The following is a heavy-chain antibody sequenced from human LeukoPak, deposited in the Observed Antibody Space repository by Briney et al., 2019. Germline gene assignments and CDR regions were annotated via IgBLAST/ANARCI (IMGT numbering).Heavy chain of an antibody. CDR2: ISGSGGGT. Sequence: GGFLRLSCAASRFTFNIYAMSWVRQAPGKGLEWVSSISGSGGGTFYASSVRGRFTISRDNSKHTVFLQMNGLRAEDTAIYYCAKWDENFYYMDVWGQGTTVTVSS. CDR3: AKWDENFYYMDV. D-gene: IGHD1-26*01. CDR1: RFTFNIYA. J-gene: IGHJ6*03. V-gene: IGHV3-23*01.